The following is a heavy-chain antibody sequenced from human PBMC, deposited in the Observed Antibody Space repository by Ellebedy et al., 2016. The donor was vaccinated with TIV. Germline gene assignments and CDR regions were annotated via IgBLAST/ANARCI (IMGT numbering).Heavy chain of an antibody. CDR2: ISSSSSTI. CDR1: GFTFSTYS. CDR3: ARNDGYDYVWGLQENYYYYYGMDV. D-gene: IGHD3-16*01. J-gene: IGHJ6*02. Sequence: GESLKISCAASGFTFSTYSMNWVRQAPGKGLEWVSYISSSSSTIYYADSVKGRFTISRDNAKNSLYLQMNSLRAEDTAVYYCARNDGYDYVWGLQENYYYYYGMDVWGQGTTVTVSS. V-gene: IGHV3-48*01.